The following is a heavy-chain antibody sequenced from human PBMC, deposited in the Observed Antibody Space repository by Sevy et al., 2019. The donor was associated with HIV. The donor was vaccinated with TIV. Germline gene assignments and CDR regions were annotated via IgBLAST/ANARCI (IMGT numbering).Heavy chain of an antibody. Sequence: QTLSLTCAISGDSVSSKSAACNWIRQSPSRGLEWLGRTYYRSKWYNDYAVSVKSRISIKPDTSKNQFSLQLNSVTPEDTAVYYCARSPTRSTSPNWFDPWGQGTLVTVSS. D-gene: IGHD2-2*01. CDR1: GDSVSSKSAA. CDR3: ARSPTRSTSPNWFDP. J-gene: IGHJ5*02. V-gene: IGHV6-1*01. CDR2: TYYRSKWYN.